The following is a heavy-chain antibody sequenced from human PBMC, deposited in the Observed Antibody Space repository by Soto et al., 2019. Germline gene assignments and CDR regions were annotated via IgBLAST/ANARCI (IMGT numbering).Heavy chain of an antibody. D-gene: IGHD5-12*01. V-gene: IGHV1-46*01. CDR1: GYTFTSYY. CDR3: ARDGGAATITDYRSIFDY. J-gene: IGHJ4*02. Sequence: GGLVKVSCKASGYTFTSYYMHWVRQAPGQGLEWMGIINPSGGSTSYAQKFQGRVTMTRDTSTSTVYMELSSLRSEDTAVYYCARDGGAATITDYRSIFDYWGQGTLVTVSS. CDR2: INPSGGST.